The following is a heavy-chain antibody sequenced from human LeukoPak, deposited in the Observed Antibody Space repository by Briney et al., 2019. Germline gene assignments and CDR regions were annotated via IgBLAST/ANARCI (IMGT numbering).Heavy chain of an antibody. D-gene: IGHD1-26*01. CDR3: CSGSYHLWRWGLGEFDY. J-gene: IGHJ4*02. CDR2: ITGGGTST. CDR1: GFTFSSYS. Sequence: GGSLRLSCAASGFTFSSYSMNWVRQAPGRGLEWVSAITGGGTSTYYADSVRGRFTISRDNSKSTLYLRMNSLKTEDTAVYYCCSGSYHLWRWGLGEFDYWGQGTLVTVSS. V-gene: IGHV3-23*01.